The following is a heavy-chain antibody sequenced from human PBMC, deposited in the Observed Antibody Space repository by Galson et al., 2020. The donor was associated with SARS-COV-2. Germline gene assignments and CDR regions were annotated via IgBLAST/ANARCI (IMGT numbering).Heavy chain of an antibody. CDR1: GFTFDDYA. D-gene: IGHD3-22*01. J-gene: IGHJ1*01. CDR2: ISWNSGSI. Sequence: SLKISCAASGFTFDDYAMHWVRQAPGKGLEWVSGISWNSGSIGYADSVKGRFTISRDNAKNSLYLQMNSLRAEDTALYYCAKEDYYDSSGSFQHWGQGTLVTVSS. CDR3: AKEDYYDSSGSFQH. V-gene: IGHV3-9*01.